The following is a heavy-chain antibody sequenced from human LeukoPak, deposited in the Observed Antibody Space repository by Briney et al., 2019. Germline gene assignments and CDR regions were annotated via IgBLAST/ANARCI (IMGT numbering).Heavy chain of an antibody. Sequence: GASVKVSCKASGYTFTGYYMHWVRQAPGQGLEWMGWINPNSGGTNYAQKFQGRVTMARDTSISTAYMELSRLRSDDTAVYYCASSYYYGSGSPPGASYYYMDVWGKGTTVTVSS. CDR3: ASSYYYGSGSPPGASYYYMDV. CDR2: INPNSGGT. CDR1: GYTFTGYY. J-gene: IGHJ6*03. V-gene: IGHV1-2*02. D-gene: IGHD3-10*01.